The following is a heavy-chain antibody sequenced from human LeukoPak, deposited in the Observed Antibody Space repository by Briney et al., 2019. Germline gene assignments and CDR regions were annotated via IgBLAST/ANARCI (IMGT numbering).Heavy chain of an antibody. V-gene: IGHV1-8*03. CDR1: GYTFTSYD. Sequence: ASVKVSCKASGYTFTSYDINWVRQATGQGLEWVGWMNPNSGNTGYAQKFHGRVTITRNTSISTAYMELSSLRSEDTAVYYCASPIAVSTAFDYWGQGTLVTVSS. CDR3: ASPIAVSTAFDY. D-gene: IGHD4-17*01. CDR2: MNPNSGNT. J-gene: IGHJ4*02.